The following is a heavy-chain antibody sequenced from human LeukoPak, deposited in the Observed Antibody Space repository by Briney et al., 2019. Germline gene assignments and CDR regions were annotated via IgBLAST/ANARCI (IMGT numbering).Heavy chain of an antibody. J-gene: IGHJ6*02. CDR1: GYTFTSYG. CDR3: ARDPPSSGWPCYYYYGMDV. D-gene: IGHD6-19*01. V-gene: IGHV1-18*01. CDR2: ISAYNGNT. Sequence: ASVKVSCKASGYTFTSYGISWVRQAPGQGLEWMGWISAYNGNTNYAQKLQGRVTMTTDTSTSTAYMELRSLRSDDTAVYYCARDPPSSGWPCYYYYGMDVWGQGTTVTVSS.